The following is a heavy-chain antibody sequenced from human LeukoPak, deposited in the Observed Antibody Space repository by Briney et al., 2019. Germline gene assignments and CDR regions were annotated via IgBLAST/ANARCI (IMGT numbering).Heavy chain of an antibody. CDR3: ALDYGSGSYYKAFDY. CDR1: GGSISSYY. CDR2: IYYSGST. D-gene: IGHD3-10*01. V-gene: IGHV4-59*01. J-gene: IGHJ4*02. Sequence: TSETLSLTCTVSGGSISSYYWSWIRQPPGKGLEWIGYIYYSGSTNYNPSLKSRVTISVDTSKNQFSLKLSSVTAADTAVYYCALDYGSGSYYKAFDYWGQGTLVTVSS.